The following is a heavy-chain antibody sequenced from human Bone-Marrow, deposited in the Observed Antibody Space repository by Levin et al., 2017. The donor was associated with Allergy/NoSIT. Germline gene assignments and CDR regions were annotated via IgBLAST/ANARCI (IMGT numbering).Heavy chain of an antibody. CDR2: ISTSSWAI. Sequence: GGSLRLSCVGSGFEFISYSMNWVRQAPGKGLEWVSYISTSSWAIYYADSVKGRFTVSRDNAKNSLYLQMNSLRAEDTALYYCARYLEGYFDVWGQGTLVTVSS. CDR1: GFEFISYS. CDR3: ARYLEGYFDV. J-gene: IGHJ4*02. V-gene: IGHV3-48*04. D-gene: IGHD2/OR15-2a*01.